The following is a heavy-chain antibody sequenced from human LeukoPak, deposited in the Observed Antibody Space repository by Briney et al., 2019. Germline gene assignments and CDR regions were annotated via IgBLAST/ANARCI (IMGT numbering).Heavy chain of an antibody. Sequence: GGSLRLSCAASGFTFSTYSMNWVRQAPGKGLGWVSSISGSSIYIYYADSVKGRFTISRGNAKNSLYLQMNSLRAEDTAVYYCARDPPYYDSSGYYYDYWGQGTLVTVSS. CDR1: GFTFSTYS. J-gene: IGHJ4*02. CDR2: ISGSSIYI. CDR3: ARDPPYYDSSGYYYDY. D-gene: IGHD3-22*01. V-gene: IGHV3-21*01.